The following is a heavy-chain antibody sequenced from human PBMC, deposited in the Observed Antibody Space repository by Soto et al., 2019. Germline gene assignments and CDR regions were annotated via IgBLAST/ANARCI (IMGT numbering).Heavy chain of an antibody. Sequence: ASVKVSCKASGYTFTSYAIDWVRQAPGQRLEWMGWINAGNGNTKYSQKFQGRVTITRDTSASTAYMELSSLRSEDTAVYYCAGRASRYYYDSSGYFDYWGQGTLVTVSS. V-gene: IGHV1-3*01. D-gene: IGHD3-22*01. CDR2: INAGNGNT. J-gene: IGHJ4*02. CDR1: GYTFTSYA. CDR3: AGRASRYYYDSSGYFDY.